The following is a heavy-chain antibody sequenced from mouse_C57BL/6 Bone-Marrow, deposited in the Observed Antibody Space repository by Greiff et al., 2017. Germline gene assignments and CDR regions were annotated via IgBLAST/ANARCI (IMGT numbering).Heavy chain of an antibody. CDR1: GYTFTSYG. Sequence: QVQLQQSGAELARPGASVKLSCKASGYTFTSYGISWVKQRTGQGLEWIGEIYPRSGNTYYNEKFKGKATLTADKSSSPAYMELRSLTSEDSAVYFSARDSYGNYEGFAYWGQGTLVTVSA. CDR2: IYPRSGNT. V-gene: IGHV1-81*01. J-gene: IGHJ3*01. CDR3: ARDSYGNYEGFAY. D-gene: IGHD2-1*01.